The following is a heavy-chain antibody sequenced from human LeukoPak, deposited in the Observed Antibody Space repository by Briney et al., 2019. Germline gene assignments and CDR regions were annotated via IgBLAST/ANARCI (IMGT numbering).Heavy chain of an antibody. CDR3: AKGGVGAISQVYYGMDV. J-gene: IGHJ6*02. V-gene: IGHV3-11*01. D-gene: IGHD1-26*01. CDR1: GFTFSDYY. CDR2: ISSSGSTI. Sequence: GGSLRLSCAASGFTFSDYYMSWIRQAPGKGLEWVSYISSSGSTIYYADSVKGRFTISRDNAKNSLYLQMNSLRAEDTALYYCAKGGVGAISQVYYGMDVWGQGTTVTVSS.